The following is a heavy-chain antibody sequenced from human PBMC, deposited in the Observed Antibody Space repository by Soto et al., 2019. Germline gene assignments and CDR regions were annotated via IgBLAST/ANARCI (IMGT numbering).Heavy chain of an antibody. J-gene: IGHJ4*02. D-gene: IGHD2-2*01. Sequence: LSLTCAVSGGSISSGGYSWGWIRQPPGKGLEWIGYIYHSGSTYYNPSLKSRVTISVDRSKNQFSLKLSSVTAADTAVYYCASTSRYCSSTSCYLGYWGQGTLVTVSS. CDR1: GGSISSGGYS. CDR3: ASTSRYCSSTSCYLGY. V-gene: IGHV4-30-2*01. CDR2: IYHSGST.